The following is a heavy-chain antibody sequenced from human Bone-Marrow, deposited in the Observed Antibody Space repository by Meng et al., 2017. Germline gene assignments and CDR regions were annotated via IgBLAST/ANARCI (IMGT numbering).Heavy chain of an antibody. J-gene: IGHJ3*02. V-gene: IGHV3-33*01. Sequence: GESLKISCAASGFTFSSYGMHWVRQAPGKGLEWVAVIWYDGSNKYYADSVKGRFTISRDNAKNSLYLQMNSLRAEDTAVYYCARDPTYYDYVWGSYRSYDAFDIWGQGTMVTVSS. D-gene: IGHD3-16*02. CDR1: GFTFSSYG. CDR3: ARDPTYYDYVWGSYRSYDAFDI. CDR2: IWYDGSNK.